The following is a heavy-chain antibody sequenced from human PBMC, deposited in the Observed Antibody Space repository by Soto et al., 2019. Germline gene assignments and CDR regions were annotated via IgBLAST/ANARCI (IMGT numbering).Heavy chain of an antibody. D-gene: IGHD2-2*01. J-gene: IGHJ4*02. CDR2: INSDGSST. CDR1: GFTFSSYW. Sequence: EVQLVESEGGLVQPGGSLRLSCAASGFTFSSYWMHWVRQAPGKGLVWVSRINSDGSSTSYADSVKGRFTISRDNAKNTLYLQMNSLRAEDTAVYYCASSPPLGYCSSTSCRDYWGQGTLVTVSS. CDR3: ASSPPLGYCSSTSCRDY. V-gene: IGHV3-74*01.